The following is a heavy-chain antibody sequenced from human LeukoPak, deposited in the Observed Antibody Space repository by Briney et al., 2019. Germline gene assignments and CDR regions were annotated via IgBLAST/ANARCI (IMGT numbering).Heavy chain of an antibody. CDR3: ARDTPSPSGYGNIDY. Sequence: GGSLRLSCAASGFTFSSYSMNWVRQAPGKGLEWVSSISSSSSYIYYADSVKGRFTISRDNAKNSLYLQMNSLRAEDTAVYYCARDTPSPSGYGNIDYWGQGTLVTVSS. D-gene: IGHD5-12*01. J-gene: IGHJ4*02. V-gene: IGHV3-21*01. CDR2: ISSSSSYI. CDR1: GFTFSSYS.